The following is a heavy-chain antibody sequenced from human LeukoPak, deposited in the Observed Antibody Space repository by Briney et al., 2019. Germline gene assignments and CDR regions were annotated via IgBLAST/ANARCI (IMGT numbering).Heavy chain of an antibody. Sequence: PSETLSLTCTVSGGSISSYYWSWIRQPPGKGLEWIGYIYYSGSTNYNPSLKSRVTISVDTSKNQFSLKLSSVTAADTAVYYCAREYQLLSGSWFDPWGQGTLVTVSS. V-gene: IGHV4-59*01. CDR2: IYYSGST. CDR3: AREYQLLSGSWFDP. D-gene: IGHD2-2*01. J-gene: IGHJ5*02. CDR1: GGSISSYY.